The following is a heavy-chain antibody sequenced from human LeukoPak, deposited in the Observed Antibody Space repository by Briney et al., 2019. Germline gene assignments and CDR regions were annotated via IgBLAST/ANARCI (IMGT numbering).Heavy chain of an antibody. J-gene: IGHJ4*02. D-gene: IGHD6-6*01. CDR2: ISSSSSYI. CDR3: ARFIAATGVDS. CDR1: GFTFSSYS. V-gene: IGHV3-21*01. Sequence: KPGGSLRLSCAASGFTFSSYSMNWVRQAPGKGLEWVSSISSSSSYIYYADSVKGRFTISRDNAKNSLFLQMNSPRAGDTAVYHCARFIAATGVDSWGRGTLVTVSS.